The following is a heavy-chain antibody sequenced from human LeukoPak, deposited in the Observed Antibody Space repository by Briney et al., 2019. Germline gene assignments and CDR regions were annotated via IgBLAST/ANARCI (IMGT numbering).Heavy chain of an antibody. CDR3: AREVKWELEGDY. J-gene: IGHJ4*02. V-gene: IGHV3-21*01. CDR2: ISSSSSYI. D-gene: IGHD1-26*01. CDR1: GFTFSSYG. Sequence: PGGSLRVSCAASGFTFSSYGMHWVRQAPGKGLEWVSSISSSSSYIYYADSVKGRFTISRDNAKNSLYLQMNSLRAEDTAVYYCAREVKWELEGDYWGQGTLVTVSS.